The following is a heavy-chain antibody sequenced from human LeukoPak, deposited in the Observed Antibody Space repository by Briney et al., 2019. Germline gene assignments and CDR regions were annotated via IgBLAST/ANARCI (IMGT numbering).Heavy chain of an antibody. CDR3: SKDRRGGSYYAATLES. J-gene: IGHJ3*02. Sequence: PGAPLLLCSAAAGSISSSYAIWCGRQAPGRVLEWGSGNSDSGDITYYADSVKGRFTIARDNSKNTLYVQMNSLRVEDTAVYYCSKDRRGGSYYAATLESWGQGTMGTVSA. CDR2: NSDSGDIT. CDR1: GSISSSYA. D-gene: IGHD1-26*01. V-gene: IGHV3-23*01.